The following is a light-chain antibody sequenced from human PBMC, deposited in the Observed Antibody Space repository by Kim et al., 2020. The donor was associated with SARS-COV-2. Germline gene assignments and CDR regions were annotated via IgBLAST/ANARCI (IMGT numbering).Light chain of an antibody. J-gene: IGLJ2*01. CDR3: QSYDGSNHVV. CDR1: SGSIATNY. V-gene: IGLV6-57*02. CDR2: EDD. Sequence: KTVTISCPSSSGSIATNYVQWYQQRPGSAPTTVIYEDDQSPSGVPDRFSGSIDRSSNSASLTISGLKTEDEADYYCQSYDGSNHVVFGGGTQLTVL.